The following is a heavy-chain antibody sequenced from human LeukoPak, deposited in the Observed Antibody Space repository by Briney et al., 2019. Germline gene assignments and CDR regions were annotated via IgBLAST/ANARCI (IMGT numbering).Heavy chain of an antibody. CDR2: ISYTSITI. CDR3: AKIRIAAALNYYYGMDV. D-gene: IGHD6-13*01. V-gene: IGHV3-48*04. Sequence: GGSLRLSCVASGFTFSSYSMNWVRQAPGQGLEWISYISYTSITIYYADSVKGRFTISRDNAKNSLYLQMNSLRAEDTAVYYCAKIRIAAALNYYYGMDVWGQGTTVTVSS. J-gene: IGHJ6*02. CDR1: GFTFSSYS.